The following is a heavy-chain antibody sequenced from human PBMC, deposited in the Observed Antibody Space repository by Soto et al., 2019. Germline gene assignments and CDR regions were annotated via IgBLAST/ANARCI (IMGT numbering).Heavy chain of an antibody. J-gene: IGHJ4*02. CDR3: AKSLTIFGVVIDY. Sequence: GGSLRLSCAVSGFTFSSYAMSWVRQAPGKGLEWVSTISGSGGSTYYADSVKGRFTISRDNSKNTLYLQMNSLRAEDTAVYYCAKSLTIFGVVIDYWGQGTLVTVSS. D-gene: IGHD3-3*01. CDR1: GFTFSSYA. V-gene: IGHV3-23*01. CDR2: ISGSGGST.